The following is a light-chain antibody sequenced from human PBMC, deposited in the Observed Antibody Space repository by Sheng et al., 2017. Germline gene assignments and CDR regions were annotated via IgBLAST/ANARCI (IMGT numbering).Light chain of an antibody. V-gene: IGLV2-14*01. CDR3: NSFTSSTTWV. J-gene: IGLJ3*02. Sequence: QSALTQPASVSGSPGQSITISCSGTSSDVGGYNHVSWYQQHPGKAPRLMIFDVSSRPSGVANRFSGSKSGNTASLTISGLQAEDEADYYCNSFTSSTTWVFGGGTKVTVL. CDR1: SSDVGGYNH. CDR2: DVS.